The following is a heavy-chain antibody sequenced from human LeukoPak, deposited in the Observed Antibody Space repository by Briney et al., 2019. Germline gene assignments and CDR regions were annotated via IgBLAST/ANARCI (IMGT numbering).Heavy chain of an antibody. CDR1: GGTFSSYA. V-gene: IGHV1-18*01. J-gene: IGHJ5*02. CDR3: AREYSSSFDP. D-gene: IGHD6-6*01. CDR2: ISAYNGNT. Sequence: ASVKVSCKASGGTFSSYAISWVRQAPGQGLEWMGWISAYNGNTNYAQKLQGRVTMTTDTSTSTAYMELRSLRSDDTAVYYCAREYSSSFDPWGQGTLVTVSS.